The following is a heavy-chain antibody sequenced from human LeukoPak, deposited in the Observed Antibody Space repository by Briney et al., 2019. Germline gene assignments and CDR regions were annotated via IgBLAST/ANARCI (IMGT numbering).Heavy chain of an antibody. V-gene: IGHV4-39*01. D-gene: IGHD6-13*01. CDR1: GGSISSSSYY. CDR2: IYYSGST. CDR3: ARANNSSWHN. J-gene: IGHJ4*02. Sequence: PSETLSLTCTVSGGSISSSSYYWGWIRQPPGKGLEWIGSIYYSGSTYYNPSLKSRVTISVDTSKNQFSLKLSSVTAADTAVYYCARANNSSWHNWGQGTLVTVSA.